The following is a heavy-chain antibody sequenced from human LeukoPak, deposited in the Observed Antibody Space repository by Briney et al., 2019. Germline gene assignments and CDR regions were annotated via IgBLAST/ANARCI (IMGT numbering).Heavy chain of an antibody. D-gene: IGHD2-15*01. V-gene: IGHV4-34*01. Sequence: AETLSLTCAVSGGSFSGYYWTWIRQPPGKGPEWIGEINHSGRTNYNPSLKSRVIMSVDTSQNQFSLKLSSVTAADTAVYYCARPLGYCSDSRCPQSWFDPWGQGTLVTVSS. CDR1: GGSFSGYY. CDR3: ARPLGYCSDSRCPQSWFDP. J-gene: IGHJ5*02. CDR2: INHSGRT.